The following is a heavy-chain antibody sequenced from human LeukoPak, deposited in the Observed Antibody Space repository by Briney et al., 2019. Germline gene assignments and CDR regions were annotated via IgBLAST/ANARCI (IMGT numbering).Heavy chain of an antibody. V-gene: IGHV3-23*01. D-gene: IGHD6-13*01. CDR3: ASEIAAAGVFDY. CDR1: GFTFSSYA. CDR2: ISGSGGST. J-gene: IGHJ4*02. Sequence: GGSLRLSCAASGFTFSSYAMSWVRQAPGKGLEWVSAISGSGGSTYYADSVKGRFTISRDNSKNKLYLQMNSLRAEDTAVYYCASEIAAAGVFDYWGQGTLVTVSS.